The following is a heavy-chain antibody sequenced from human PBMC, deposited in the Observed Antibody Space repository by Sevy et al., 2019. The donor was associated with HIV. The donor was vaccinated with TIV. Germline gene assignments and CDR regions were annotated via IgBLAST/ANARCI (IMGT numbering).Heavy chain of an antibody. CDR3: ARESRWFFFHFDY. CDR2: TYYKSKWYN. D-gene: IGHD3-10*01. Sequence: SETLSLTCAISGDSVSTYSAAWNWIRQSPSRGLEWLGRTYYKSKWYNDYALSVKSRISINPDTPKNQISLQLNSMTPEDTAMYYCARESRWFFFHFDYWGQGTLVTVSS. CDR1: GDSVSTYSAA. V-gene: IGHV6-1*01. J-gene: IGHJ4*02.